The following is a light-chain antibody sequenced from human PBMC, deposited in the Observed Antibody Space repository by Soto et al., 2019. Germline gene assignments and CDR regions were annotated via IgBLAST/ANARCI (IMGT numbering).Light chain of an antibody. Sequence: EIVFTQSPGTLSLSPGDRATLSCRTSQSVSSNYLAWYQQQPCQAPRLLIYGASRRATGIPDRFSGSGCGTDFTLTISRLEPQDFAVYYCQQYGSSPPITVGPLTRLEIK. J-gene: IGKJ5*01. CDR3: QQYGSSPPIT. V-gene: IGKV3-20*01. CDR2: GAS. CDR1: QSVSSNY.